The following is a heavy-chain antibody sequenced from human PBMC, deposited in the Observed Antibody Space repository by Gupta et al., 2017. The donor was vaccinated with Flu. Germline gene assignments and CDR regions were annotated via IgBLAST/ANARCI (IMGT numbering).Heavy chain of an antibody. Sequence: RQAQGKGVEGVGRIRNKVNRKTTEYAASVRERFTISRDDSKNSLYLQMSSLKIEDTAVYYGARAEAYWGVACPKGGYMDVWGKGTTVTVSS. CDR2: IRNKVNRKTT. D-gene: IGHD2-21*02. J-gene: IGHJ6*03. V-gene: IGHV3-72*01. CDR3: ARAEAYWGVACPKGGYMDV.